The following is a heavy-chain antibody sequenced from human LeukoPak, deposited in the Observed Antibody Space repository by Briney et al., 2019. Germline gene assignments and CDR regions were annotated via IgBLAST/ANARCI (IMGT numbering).Heavy chain of an antibody. CDR3: AKGRGYCTGGSCYSDY. CDR1: GFTFSNYA. CDR2: ISGSDGST. D-gene: IGHD2-15*01. Sequence: GGSLRLSCTASGFTFSNYAMSWVRQAPGKGLEWVSTISGSDGSTYYADSVKGRFTISRDNSKHTLYLQMNSRIIEDTAIYYCAKGRGYCTGGSCYSDYRGQGTLVTVSS. V-gene: IGHV3-23*01. J-gene: IGHJ4*02.